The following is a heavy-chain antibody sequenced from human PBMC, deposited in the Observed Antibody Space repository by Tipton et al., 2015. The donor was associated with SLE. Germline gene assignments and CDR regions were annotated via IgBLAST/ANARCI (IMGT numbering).Heavy chain of an antibody. D-gene: IGHD2-21*02. V-gene: IGHV3-7*01. J-gene: IGHJ6*02. CDR3: VRREVTPYYYYYYGMDV. CDR1: GFTFRTYS. Sequence: SLRLSCAASGFTFRTYSMAWVRQAPGKGLEWVANIKQDGSEKYYVDSVKGRFTISRDNAKNSLYLQMNSLRAEDTAVYYCVRREVTPYYYYYYGMDVWGQGTTVTVSS. CDR2: IKQDGSEK.